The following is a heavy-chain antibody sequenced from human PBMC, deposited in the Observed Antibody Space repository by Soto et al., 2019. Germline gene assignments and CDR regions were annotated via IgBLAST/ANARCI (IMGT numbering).Heavy chain of an antibody. Sequence: GGSLRLSCAASGFTFSSYAMNWVRQAPGKGLEWVSVISGSTGATYYADSVKGRFTISRDNSKNTLYLQMNNLRAEDTAIYYCAKDRGIVGATVRAFDIWGQGTMVTVSS. CDR3: AKDRGIVGATVRAFDI. CDR1: GFTFSSYA. V-gene: IGHV3-23*01. J-gene: IGHJ3*02. CDR2: ISGSTGAT. D-gene: IGHD1-26*01.